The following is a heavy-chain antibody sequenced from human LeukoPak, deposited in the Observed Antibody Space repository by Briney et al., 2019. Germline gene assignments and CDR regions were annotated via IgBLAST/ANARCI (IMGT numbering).Heavy chain of an antibody. Sequence: SETLSLTCAVYGGSFSGYYWSWIRQPPGKGLEWIGSIYYSGSTYYNPSLKSRVTISVDTSKNQFSLKLSSVTAADTAVYYCARDRWGVLYYFDYWGQGTLVTVSS. CDR1: GGSFSGYY. CDR2: IYYSGST. D-gene: IGHD2-8*02. V-gene: IGHV4-34*01. J-gene: IGHJ4*02. CDR3: ARDRWGVLYYFDY.